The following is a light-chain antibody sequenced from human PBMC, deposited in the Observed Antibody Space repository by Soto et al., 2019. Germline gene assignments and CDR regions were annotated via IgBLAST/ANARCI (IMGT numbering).Light chain of an antibody. J-gene: IGKJ2*01. V-gene: IGKV1-39*01. CDR3: QQSYSNVMYT. CDR2: SAS. Sequence: DIQMTQSPSSLSASVGDRVTITCRASQSISTYLHWYQQKPGKAPRVLISSASTLQSGVPSRFSGSGYGTEFTLTISSLQPEDFATYYCQQSYSNVMYTFGQGTKVDIK. CDR1: QSISTY.